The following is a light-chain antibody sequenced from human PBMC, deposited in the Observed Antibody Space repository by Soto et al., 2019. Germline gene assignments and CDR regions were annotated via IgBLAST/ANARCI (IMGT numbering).Light chain of an antibody. CDR1: QSVSSIY. CDR2: GAS. V-gene: IGKV3-20*01. CDR3: QQYGSSHWT. J-gene: IGKJ1*01. Sequence: EIVLTQSPGTLSLSPGERATLSCRASQSVSSIYLAWYQQKPGQAPRLLIYGASSRATGIPDRFSGSGSGTDFTLTISRLEPEDFAVYYCQQYGSSHWTFGQGTKV.